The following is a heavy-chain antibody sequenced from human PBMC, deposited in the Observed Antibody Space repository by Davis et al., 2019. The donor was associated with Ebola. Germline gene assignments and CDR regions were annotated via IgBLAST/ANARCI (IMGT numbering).Heavy chain of an antibody. V-gene: IGHV3-9*01. D-gene: IGHD1-1*01. J-gene: IGHJ6*02. CDR3: AKEGRTERYYGMDV. CDR1: GFTFDDYA. Sequence: SPKIHCASSGFTFDDYAMHWVRQAPGKGLEGVSGISWNSGSIGYADSVKGRFTISRDNAKNSLYLQMNSLRAEDTALYYCAKEGRTERYYGMDVWGQGTTVTVSS. CDR2: ISWNSGSI.